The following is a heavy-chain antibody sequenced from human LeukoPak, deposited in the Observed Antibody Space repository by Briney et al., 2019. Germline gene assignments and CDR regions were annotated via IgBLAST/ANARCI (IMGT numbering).Heavy chain of an antibody. D-gene: IGHD3-22*01. CDR2: IIPIFGTA. J-gene: IGHJ4*02. CDR3: ARLYYYDSSGYYEYYFDY. CDR1: GGTFSSYA. Sequence: ASVKVSCKASGGTFSSYAISWVRQAPGQGLEWMGGIIPIFGTANYAQKFQGRVTITPDESTSTAYMELSSLRSEDTAVYYCARLYYYDSSGYYEYYFDYWGQGTLVTVSS. V-gene: IGHV1-69*13.